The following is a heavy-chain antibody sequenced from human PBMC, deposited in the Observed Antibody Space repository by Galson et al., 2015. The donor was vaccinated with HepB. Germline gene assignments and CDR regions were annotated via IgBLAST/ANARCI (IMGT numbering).Heavy chain of an antibody. CDR1: GGTFSSYA. J-gene: IGHJ4*02. Sequence: SVKVSCKASGGTFSSYAISWVRQAPGQGLEWMGGIIPIFGTANYAQKFQGRVTITADESTSTAYMELSSLRSEDTAVYYCARGIVGTPVWYSRDPRPFDYWGQGTLVTVSS. CDR2: IIPIFGTA. D-gene: IGHD6-13*01. CDR3: ARGIVGTPVWYSRDPRPFDY. V-gene: IGHV1-69*13.